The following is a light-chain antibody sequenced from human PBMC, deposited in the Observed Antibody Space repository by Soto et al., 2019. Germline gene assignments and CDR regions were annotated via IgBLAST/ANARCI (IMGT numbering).Light chain of an antibody. CDR3: QQYRPSPPTWT. J-gene: IGKJ1*01. Sequence: ELVLTQSPGTLSLSPGDRATLSCRASQSVSSTYLAWYQQRPGQAPRLLIYSSSSRASGIPDRFSGSGSGTDFTLTISRLEPEDFAVCYCQQYRPSPPTWTFGQGTKVDI. CDR2: SSS. CDR1: QSVSSTY. V-gene: IGKV3-20*01.